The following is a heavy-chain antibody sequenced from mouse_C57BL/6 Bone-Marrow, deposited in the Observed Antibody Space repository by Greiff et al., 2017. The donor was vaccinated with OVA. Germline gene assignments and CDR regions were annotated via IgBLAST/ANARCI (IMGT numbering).Heavy chain of an antibody. CDR1: GYTFTSYG. D-gene: IGHD2-2*01. V-gene: IGHV1-81*01. Sequence: QVQLQQSGAELARPGASVKLSCKASGYTFTSYGISWVKQRTGQGLEWIGEIYPRSGNTYYNEKFKGKATLTADKSSSTAYMELRSLTSEDSAVYFCARSRGYDWFAYWGQGTLVTVSA. CDR3: ARSRGYDWFAY. CDR2: IYPRSGNT. J-gene: IGHJ3*01.